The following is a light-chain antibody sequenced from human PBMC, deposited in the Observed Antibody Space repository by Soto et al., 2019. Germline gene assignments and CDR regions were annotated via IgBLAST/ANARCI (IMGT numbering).Light chain of an antibody. V-gene: IGKV1-5*03. CDR3: QHYNSFPWT. J-gene: IGKJ1*01. CDR2: RAS. CDR1: QGIGSW. Sequence: DIQMTQSPSTLSASVGDRVTITCRASQGIGSWLAWYQQKPGKAPKVLIYRASSLESEVPSRFSGSGSGTDFTLTISSLQPDDFATYYCQHYNSFPWTFGQGTKVEIK.